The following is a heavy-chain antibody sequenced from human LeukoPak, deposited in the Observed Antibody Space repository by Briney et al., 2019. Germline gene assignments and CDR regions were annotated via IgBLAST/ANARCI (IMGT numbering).Heavy chain of an antibody. CDR1: GFTFSSYS. J-gene: IGHJ3*02. V-gene: IGHV3-21*01. Sequence: PGGSLRLSCAASGFTFSSYSMNWVRQAPGKGLEWVSSISSSSSYIYYADSVKGRFTISRDNAKNSLYLQMNSLRAEDTAVYYCARDRYDILTGYSSAFDIWGQGTMVTVSS. CDR2: ISSSSSYI. CDR3: ARDRYDILTGYSSAFDI. D-gene: IGHD3-9*01.